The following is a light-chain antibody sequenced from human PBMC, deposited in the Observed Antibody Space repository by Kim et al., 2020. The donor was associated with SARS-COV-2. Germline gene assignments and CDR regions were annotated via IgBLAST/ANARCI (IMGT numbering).Light chain of an antibody. Sequence: VSPGQTASITCSGDKLGDKYACWYQQKPGQAPVLVIYEDRKRPTGIPERFSGSNSGNTATLTISGTQAMDEADYYCQAWDSTTYVFGTGTKVTVL. V-gene: IGLV3-1*01. J-gene: IGLJ1*01. CDR2: EDR. CDR1: KLGDKY. CDR3: QAWDSTTYV.